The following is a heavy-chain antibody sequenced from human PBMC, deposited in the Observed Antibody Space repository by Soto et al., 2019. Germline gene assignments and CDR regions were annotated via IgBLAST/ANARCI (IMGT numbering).Heavy chain of an antibody. V-gene: IGHV4-59*01. CDR1: GGSISSYY. Sequence: NPSETLSLTCTVSGGSISSYYWSWIRQPPGKGLEWIGYIDYSGSTNYNPSLKSRIAISVDTSKNQFSLKLSFVTAADTAVYYCARGIAAAGTGYYYGMDVWGQGTTVTVSS. J-gene: IGHJ6*02. CDR2: IDYSGST. D-gene: IGHD6-13*01. CDR3: ARGIAAAGTGYYYGMDV.